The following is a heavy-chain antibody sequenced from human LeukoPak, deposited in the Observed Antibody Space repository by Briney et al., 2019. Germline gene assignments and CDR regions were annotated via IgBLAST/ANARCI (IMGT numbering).Heavy chain of an antibody. J-gene: IGHJ4*02. V-gene: IGHV4-39*07. Sequence: SETLSLTCTVSGGSISSSSYYWGWIRQPPGKGLEWIGEINHSGSTNYNPSLKSRVTISVDTSKNQFSLKLSSVTAADTAVYYCATPKEVFGYWGQGTLVTVSS. D-gene: IGHD3-10*01. CDR2: INHSGST. CDR3: ATPKEVFGY. CDR1: GGSISSSSYY.